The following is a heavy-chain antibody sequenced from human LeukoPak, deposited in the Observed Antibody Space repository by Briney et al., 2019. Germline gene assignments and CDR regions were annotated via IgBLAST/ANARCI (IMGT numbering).Heavy chain of an antibody. J-gene: IGHJ4*02. Sequence: SETLSLTCTVSGGSIGSDYWTWVRQPPGKGLEYIGYIYYTGGTNYNPSLKSRVTISVDTSKNQFSLKLSSVTAADTAVYFCAKYGNSGWVIDNWGQGTLVTVSS. CDR2: IYYTGGT. CDR1: GGSIGSDY. CDR3: AKYGNSGWVIDN. V-gene: IGHV4-59*08. D-gene: IGHD6-19*01.